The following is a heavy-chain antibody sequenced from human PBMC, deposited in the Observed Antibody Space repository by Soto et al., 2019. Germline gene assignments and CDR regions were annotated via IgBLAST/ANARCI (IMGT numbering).Heavy chain of an antibody. D-gene: IGHD3-22*01. V-gene: IGHV1-69*06. CDR2: IIPIFGTA. Sequence: SVKVSCKASGGTFSSYAISWVRQAPGQGLEWMGGIIPIFGTANYAQKFQGRVTITADKSTSTAYMELSSLRSEDTAVYYCARGLDDRYYDSSGVAIDYWGQGTLVTVSS. CDR3: ARGLDDRYYDSSGVAIDY. CDR1: GGTFSSYA. J-gene: IGHJ4*02.